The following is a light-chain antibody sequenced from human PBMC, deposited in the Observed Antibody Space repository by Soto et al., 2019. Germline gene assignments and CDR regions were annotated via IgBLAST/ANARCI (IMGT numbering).Light chain of an antibody. V-gene: IGKV1-33*01. J-gene: IGKJ5*01. CDR3: QQYENLPT. CDR2: DAS. Sequence: DIHMTQSPSSLSASVGDRVTITCQASQDISNYLNWYQQKPGKDPKLLIYDASNLETGVPSRFSGSGSGTDFTFTISRLQPEDIATYYCQQYENLPTSGQGTRLEI. CDR1: QDISNY.